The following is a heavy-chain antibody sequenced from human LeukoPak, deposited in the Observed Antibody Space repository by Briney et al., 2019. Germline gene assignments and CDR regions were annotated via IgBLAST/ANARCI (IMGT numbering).Heavy chain of an antibody. D-gene: IGHD1-14*01. CDR3: ARDPRISMSDAFDI. V-gene: IGHV1-46*01. CDR1: GYTFTSYY. CDR2: INPSGGST. Sequence: ASVKVSSKASGYTFTSYYMHSVRQAPGQGLEWMGIINPSGGSTSYAQKFQGRVTITADESTSTAYMEPSSLRSEDTAVYYCARDPRISMSDAFDIWGQGTMVTVSS. J-gene: IGHJ3*02.